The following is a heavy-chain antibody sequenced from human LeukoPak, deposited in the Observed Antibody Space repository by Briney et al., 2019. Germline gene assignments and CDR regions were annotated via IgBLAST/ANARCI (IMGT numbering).Heavy chain of an antibody. V-gene: IGHV5-51*01. CDR3: ARHVTVDSTSSYFDP. J-gene: IGHJ5*02. D-gene: IGHD1-26*01. CDR1: GYTFTKYW. Sequence: GESLKISCKASGYTFTKYWIGWVRQMPGKGLEWMGFIYPGDSNIRYSPSFQGQVTISADKSITTAYLQWSSLTASDTAIFYCARHVTVDSTSSYFDPWGPGTLVTVSS. CDR2: IYPGDSNI.